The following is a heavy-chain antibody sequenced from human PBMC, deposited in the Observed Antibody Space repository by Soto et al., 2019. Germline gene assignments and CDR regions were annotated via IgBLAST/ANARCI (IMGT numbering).Heavy chain of an antibody. CDR2: IYYSGST. Sequence: PSETLSLTCTVSGGSISSYYWSWIRQPPGKGLEWIGYIYYSGSTNYNPSLKSRVTISVDTSKNQFSLKLSSVTAADTAVYYCARARTTGWLQLGYFDYWGQGTLVTVSS. J-gene: IGHJ4*02. D-gene: IGHD5-12*01. V-gene: IGHV4-59*01. CDR1: GGSISSYY. CDR3: ARARTTGWLQLGYFDY.